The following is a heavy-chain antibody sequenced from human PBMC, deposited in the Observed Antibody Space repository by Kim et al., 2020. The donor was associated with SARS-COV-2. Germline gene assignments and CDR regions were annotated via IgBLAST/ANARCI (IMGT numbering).Heavy chain of an antibody. D-gene: IGHD6-19*01. CDR2: IYYNGGT. J-gene: IGHJ4*02. V-gene: IGHV4-30-4*01. CDR3: ATRSSGWYFDY. Sequence: SETLSLTCTVSGGSISSGDYCWSWVRQPPGKGLEWIGYIYYNGGTSYNPSLKSQLTLSVDTSKNQFSLRLSSVSAADTAVYYCATRSSGWYFDYWGQGTLVTVSS. CDR1: GGSISSGDYC.